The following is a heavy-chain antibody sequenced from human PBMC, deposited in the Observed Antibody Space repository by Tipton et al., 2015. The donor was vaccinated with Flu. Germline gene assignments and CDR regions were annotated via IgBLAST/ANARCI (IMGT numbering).Heavy chain of an antibody. J-gene: IGHJ3*02. CDR3: AKHCSGGSCSHAFDI. Sequence: TLSLTCAVYGGSFSGYYWSWICQPPGKGLEWVGEINHSGSTNYNPSLKSRVTISVDTSKNQFSLKLTSVTAADTAVYYCAKHCSGGSCSHAFDIWGQGIMVTVSS. CDR2: INHSGST. D-gene: IGHD2-15*01. V-gene: IGHV4-34*01. CDR1: GGSFSGYY.